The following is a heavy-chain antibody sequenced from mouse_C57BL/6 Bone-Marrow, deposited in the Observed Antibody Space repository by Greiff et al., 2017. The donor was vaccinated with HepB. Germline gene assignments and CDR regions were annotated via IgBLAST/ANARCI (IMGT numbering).Heavy chain of an antibody. CDR1: GYTFTTYP. CDR3: ARKGYDGYYGYFDV. CDR2: FHPYNDDT. Sequence: QVQLQQSGAELVKPGASVKMSCKASGYTFTTYPIEWMKQNHGKSLEWIGNFHPYNDDTKYNEKFKGKATLTVEKSSSTVYLELSRLTSDDTAVYYCARKGYDGYYGYFDVWGTGTTVTVSS. D-gene: IGHD2-3*01. J-gene: IGHJ1*03. V-gene: IGHV1-47*01.